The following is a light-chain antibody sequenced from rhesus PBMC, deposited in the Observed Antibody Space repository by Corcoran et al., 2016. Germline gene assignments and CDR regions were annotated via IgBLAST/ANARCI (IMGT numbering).Light chain of an antibody. CDR2: GAS. Sequence: QVILTQSPATLSLSPGERATLSCRASQSVSSYLAWYQQKPGQAPRPLNYGASTRATGIPDRFSGSGSGTDFFLTISSLEPEDFAVYYCYQHSSGWTFGQGTKVEIK. CDR3: YQHSSGWT. J-gene: IGKJ1*01. V-gene: IGKV3-10*01. CDR1: QSVSSY.